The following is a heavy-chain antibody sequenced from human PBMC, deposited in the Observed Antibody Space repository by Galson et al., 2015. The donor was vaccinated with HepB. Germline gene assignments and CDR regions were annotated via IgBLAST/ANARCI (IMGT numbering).Heavy chain of an antibody. CDR2: ISSGGGPI. CDR3: ARACSSSTCYPYYYYYMDV. J-gene: IGHJ6*03. D-gene: IGHD2-2*01. CDR1: GFTFRTYS. Sequence: SLRLSCAASGFTFRTYSMNWVRQAPGKGLEWVSFISSGGGPIHYADSVKGRFTISRDNAKNSLYLQMSGLRAEDTALYYCARACSSSTCYPYYYYYMDVWGKGTTVTVSS. V-gene: IGHV3-48*01.